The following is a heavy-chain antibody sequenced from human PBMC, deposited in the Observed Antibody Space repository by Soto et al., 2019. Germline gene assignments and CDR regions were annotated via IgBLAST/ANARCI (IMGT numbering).Heavy chain of an antibody. V-gene: IGHV4-39*01. CDR3: ARQGIVPAATHGWFAP. CDR1: GGSISSSSYY. J-gene: IGHJ5*02. D-gene: IGHD2-2*01. CDR2: IYYSGST. Sequence: SETLSLTCTVSGGSISSSSYYWGWIRQPPGKGLEWIGSIYYSGSTYYNPSLKSRVTISVDTSKNQFSLKLSSVTAADTAVYYCARQGIVPAATHGWFAPWGQGTLVTVSS.